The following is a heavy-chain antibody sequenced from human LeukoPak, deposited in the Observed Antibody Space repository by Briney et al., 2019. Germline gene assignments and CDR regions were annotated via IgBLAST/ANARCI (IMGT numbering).Heavy chain of an antibody. J-gene: IGHJ6*03. Sequence: SSETLSLTCTVSDDSISSYYWSWIRQPPGKGLEWIGYIYNTGSTNYNPSLKSRVTISIETSKNQFSLKLSSVTAADTAVYYCARTRYCSSPGRQRLGYYYYYMDVWGTGTTVTISS. V-gene: IGHV4-59*01. D-gene: IGHD2-2*01. CDR3: ARTRYCSSPGRQRLGYYYYYMDV. CDR2: IYNTGST. CDR1: DDSISSYY.